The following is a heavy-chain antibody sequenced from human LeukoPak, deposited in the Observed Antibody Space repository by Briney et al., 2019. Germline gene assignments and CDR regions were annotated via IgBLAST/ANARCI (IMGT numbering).Heavy chain of an antibody. CDR1: GGTFSSYA. J-gene: IGHJ4*02. CDR3: ARGLQLLWFGELLSNAGDY. Sequence: ASVKVSCKASGGTFSSYAICWVRQAPGQGLEWMGGIIPIFGTANYAQKFQGRVTITADESTSTAYMELSSLRSEDTAVYYCARGLQLLWFGELLSNAGDYWGQGTLVTVSS. V-gene: IGHV1-69*13. CDR2: IIPIFGTA. D-gene: IGHD3-10*01.